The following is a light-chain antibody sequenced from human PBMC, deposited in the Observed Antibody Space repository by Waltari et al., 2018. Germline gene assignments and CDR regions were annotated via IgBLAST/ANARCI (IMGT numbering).Light chain of an antibody. CDR1: NIGYDK. J-gene: IGLJ2*01. CDR2: NEA. CDR3: QMCDNTDDHEA. V-gene: IGLV3-21*02. Sequence: SYVLTQPPSVSVAPGQTARITCGGKNIGYDKGPWYQQKPGQAPVLGLYNEADRPSGSPERFAGSRSGSTATLTISRVEAADEADYYCQMCDNTDDHEAFGGGTKLTVL.